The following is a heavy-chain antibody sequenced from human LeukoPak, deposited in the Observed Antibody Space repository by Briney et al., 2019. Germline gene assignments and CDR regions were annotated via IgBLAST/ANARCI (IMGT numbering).Heavy chain of an antibody. J-gene: IGHJ4*02. V-gene: IGHV3-7*01. CDR1: GFTFSDSW. CDR3: VGRRTSAAGNF. Sequence: GGSLRLSCAASGFTFSDSWMSWVRQAPGKGREWVANINRDGREEYYVDSVKGRFTISRDNAKNSLSLQMSSLRAEDTAVYYCVGRRTSAAGNFWGQGTLVTVSS. D-gene: IGHD6-13*01. CDR2: INRDGREE.